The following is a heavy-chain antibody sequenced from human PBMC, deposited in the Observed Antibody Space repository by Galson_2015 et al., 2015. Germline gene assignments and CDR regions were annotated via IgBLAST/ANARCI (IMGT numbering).Heavy chain of an antibody. CDR3: ARSLYWNHAGDVDY. CDR1: GFTFSDYY. J-gene: IGHJ4*02. V-gene: IGHV3-11*01. D-gene: IGHD2-8*02. CDR2: ISASSTTK. Sequence: LRLSCAASGFTFSDYYMRWIRQAPGKGLEWVSYISASSTTKYYAGSVKGRFTISRDNAKNSLYLQMKSLRAEDTAVYYCARSLYWNHAGDVDYWGQGTLVTVSS.